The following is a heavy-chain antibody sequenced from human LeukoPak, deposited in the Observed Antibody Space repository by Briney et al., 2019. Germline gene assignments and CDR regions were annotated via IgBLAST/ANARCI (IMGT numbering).Heavy chain of an antibody. CDR3: TRDLSGTYYGRFDY. CDR2: INTDGSST. Sequence: GRSLRLACAASGFTFSSYWMHWVRQAPGKGLLWVSRINTDGSSTNFADSVRGRFTISRDNAKNTLYLQMNSLRAEDTAVYYCTRDLSGTYYGRFDYWGQGALVTVSS. D-gene: IGHD1-26*01. CDR1: GFTFSSYW. V-gene: IGHV3-74*01. J-gene: IGHJ4*02.